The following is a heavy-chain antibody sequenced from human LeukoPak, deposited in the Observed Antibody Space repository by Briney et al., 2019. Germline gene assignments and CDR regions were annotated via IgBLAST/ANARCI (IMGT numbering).Heavy chain of an antibody. CDR1: GFSFPRYW. J-gene: IGHJ4*02. Sequence: GCSLRLSCAASGFSFPRYWMHWVGQSPGKGLVGVSRINPDGSSESLADSVKGRFSLSSDKAKKTLYLEMNILRGDDPAGDLCARVGNYYDSSGYYAYWGQGSLVTVSS. CDR2: INPDGSSE. V-gene: IGHV3-74*01. D-gene: IGHD3-22*01. CDR3: ARVGNYYDSSGYYAY.